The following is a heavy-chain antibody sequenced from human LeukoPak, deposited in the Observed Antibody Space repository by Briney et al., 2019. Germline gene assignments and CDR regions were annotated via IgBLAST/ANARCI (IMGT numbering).Heavy chain of an antibody. CDR2: IYYSGST. CDR1: GGSISSYY. J-gene: IGHJ4*02. D-gene: IGHD3-16*01. V-gene: IGHV4-59*01. Sequence: SETLSLTCTVSGGSISSYYWSWIRQPPRKGLEWIGYIYYSGSTNYNPSLKSRVTISVDTSKNQFSLKLSSVTAADTAVYYCARWGVYPDEGFDYWGQGTLVTVSS. CDR3: ARWGVYPDEGFDY.